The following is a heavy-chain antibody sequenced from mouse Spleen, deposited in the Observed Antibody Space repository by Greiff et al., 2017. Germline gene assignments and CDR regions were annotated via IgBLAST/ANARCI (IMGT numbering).Heavy chain of an antibody. D-gene: IGHD6-2*01. CDR3: ARDKISLFAY. Sequence: EVQRVESGGGLVKPGGSLKLSCAASGFTFSDYYMYWVRPTPEKRLEWVATISDGGSYTYYPDSVQGRFTISRDNAKNNLYLQMSSLKSEDTAMYYCARDKISLFAYWGQGTLVTVSA. J-gene: IGHJ3*01. V-gene: IGHV5-4*02. CDR2: ISDGGSYT. CDR1: GFTFSDYY.